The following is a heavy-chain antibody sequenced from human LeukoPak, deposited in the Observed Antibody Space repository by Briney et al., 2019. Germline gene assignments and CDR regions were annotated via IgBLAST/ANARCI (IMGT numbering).Heavy chain of an antibody. CDR2: ISYDGSNK. CDR3: AKVPVRGIAVATDLLFDY. Sequence: PGGSLRLSCAASGFTFSSYGMHWVRQAPGKGLEWVAVISYDGSNKYYADSVKGRFTISRDNSKNTLYLQMNSLRAEDTAVYYCAKVPVRGIAVATDLLFDYCGQGTLVTVSS. J-gene: IGHJ4*02. V-gene: IGHV3-30*18. CDR1: GFTFSSYG. D-gene: IGHD6-19*01.